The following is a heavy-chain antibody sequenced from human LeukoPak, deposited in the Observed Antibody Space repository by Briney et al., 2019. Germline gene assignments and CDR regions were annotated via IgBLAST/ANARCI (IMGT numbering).Heavy chain of an antibody. V-gene: IGHV3-7*01. Sequence: GGSLRLYSAASEFTFSNYWMSWVRQAPGKGLEWVANINQDGSKKYYVDSVKGRFAISRDNTKNSLHLQMSSLRAEDTAVYYCVRECVDWGQVYNWFDRWGQGTLATVSS. CDR3: VRECVDWGQVYNWFDR. CDR1: EFTFSNYW. D-gene: IGHD7-27*01. CDR2: INQDGSKK. J-gene: IGHJ5*02.